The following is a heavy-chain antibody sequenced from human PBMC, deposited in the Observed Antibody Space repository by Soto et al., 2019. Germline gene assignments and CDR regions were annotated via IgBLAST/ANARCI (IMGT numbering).Heavy chain of an antibody. Sequence: PGGSLRLSCAVSVFPFSNYAMSWVRQAPGKGLEWVSVIYSGGSTYYADSVKGRFTISRDNSKNTLYLQMNSLRAEDTAVYYCARRQFLDYIYGSYGMDVWGQGTTVTVSS. V-gene: IGHV3-53*01. CDR3: ARRQFLDYIYGSYGMDV. J-gene: IGHJ6*02. CDR2: IYSGGST. D-gene: IGHD4-4*01. CDR1: VFPFSNYA.